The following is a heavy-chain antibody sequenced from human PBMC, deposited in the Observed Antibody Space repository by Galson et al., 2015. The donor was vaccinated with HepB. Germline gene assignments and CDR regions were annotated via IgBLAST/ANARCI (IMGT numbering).Heavy chain of an antibody. CDR3: ARDLHRVTMIVVHAFDI. CDR2: ISSSSSTI. D-gene: IGHD3-22*01. Sequence: SLRLSCAASGFTFSSYSMNWVRQAPGKGLEWVSYISSSSSTIYYADSVKGRFTISRDNAKNSLYLQMNSLRAEDTAVYYCARDLHRVTMIVVHAFDIWGRGTMVTVSS. CDR1: GFTFSSYS. V-gene: IGHV3-48*01. J-gene: IGHJ3*02.